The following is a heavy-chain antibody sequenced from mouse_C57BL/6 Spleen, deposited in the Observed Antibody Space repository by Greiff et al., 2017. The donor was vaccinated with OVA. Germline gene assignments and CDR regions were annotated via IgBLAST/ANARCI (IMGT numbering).Heavy chain of an antibody. V-gene: IGHV1-42*01. CDR3: ARRDSSGYCAY. D-gene: IGHD3-2*02. CDR1: GYSFTGYY. Sequence: EVQLQQSGPELVKPGASVKISCKASGYSFTGYYMNWVKQSPEKSLEWIGEINPSTGGTTYNQKLKAKATLTVDKSSSTAYMQLKSLTSEDSAVYYCARRDSSGYCAYWGQGTLVTVSA. J-gene: IGHJ3*01. CDR2: INPSTGGT.